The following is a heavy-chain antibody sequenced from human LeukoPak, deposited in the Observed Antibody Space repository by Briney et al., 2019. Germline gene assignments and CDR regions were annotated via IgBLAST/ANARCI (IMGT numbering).Heavy chain of an antibody. V-gene: IGHV3-21*01. CDR2: ISSSSSYI. Sequence: GGSLRLSCAASGFTFSSYSMNWVRQAPGKGLEWVSSISSSSSYIYYADSVKGRFTISRDNAKNSLYLQMNSLRAEDTAVYYCARGRFNYDSTGYSSFYYWGQGTLVTVSS. D-gene: IGHD3-22*01. CDR3: ARGRFNYDSTGYSSFYY. CDR1: GFTFSSYS. J-gene: IGHJ4*02.